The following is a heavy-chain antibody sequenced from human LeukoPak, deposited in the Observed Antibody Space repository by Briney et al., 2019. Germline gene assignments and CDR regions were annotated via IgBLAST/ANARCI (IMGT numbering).Heavy chain of an antibody. Sequence: GGSLRLSCAVSGFTFSSYAMSWVRQAPGKGLEWVSAISGSGGSTYYADSVKGRFTISRDNSKNTLYLQMDSLRAEDTAVYYCAKQGEWQLVPRGYFDYWGQGTLVTVSS. V-gene: IGHV3-23*01. CDR1: GFTFSSYA. CDR3: AKQGEWQLVPRGYFDY. J-gene: IGHJ4*02. CDR2: ISGSGGST. D-gene: IGHD6-6*01.